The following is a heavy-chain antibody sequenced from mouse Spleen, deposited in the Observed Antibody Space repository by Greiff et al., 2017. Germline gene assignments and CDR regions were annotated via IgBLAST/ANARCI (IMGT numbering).Heavy chain of an antibody. CDR2: ISNGGGST. D-gene: IGHD2-4*01. CDR3: ARPPDYDYAWLAY. J-gene: IGHJ3*01. CDR1: GFTFSDYY. V-gene: IGHV5-12*02. Sequence: EVMLVESGGGLVQPGGSLKLSCATSGFTFSDYYMYWVRQTPEKRLEWVAYISNGGGSTYYPDTVKGRFTISRDNAKNTLYLQMSRLKSEDTAMYYCARPPDYDYAWLAYWGQGTLVTVSA.